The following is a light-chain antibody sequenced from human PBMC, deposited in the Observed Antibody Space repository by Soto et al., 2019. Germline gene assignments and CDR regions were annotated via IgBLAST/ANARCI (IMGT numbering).Light chain of an antibody. CDR3: QQYNNWPPYT. CDR2: GTS. V-gene: IGKV3-15*01. Sequence: EIVMTQSPATLSVSPGERATLSCRASQSVNINLAWYQQKPGQAPRLLIYGTSTRATGVPARFSGSGSGTEFTLTISNLQSEDFAVYYCQQYNNWPPYTFGQGTKLEIK. J-gene: IGKJ2*01. CDR1: QSVNIN.